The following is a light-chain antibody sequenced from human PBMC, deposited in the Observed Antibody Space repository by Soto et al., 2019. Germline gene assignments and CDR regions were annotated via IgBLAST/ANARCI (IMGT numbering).Light chain of an antibody. V-gene: IGKV3-15*01. CDR2: SAS. CDR1: QSVSTN. J-gene: IGKJ3*01. CDR3: QQYDNWPPRT. Sequence: EIVMTQSPATLSVSPGERATLSCRASQSVSTNLAWYQQKPGQAPRLLIYSASTRATGIPARFSGSGSGTEFTLTISSLQSEDFALYYCQQYDNWPPRTFGPGTKVEIK.